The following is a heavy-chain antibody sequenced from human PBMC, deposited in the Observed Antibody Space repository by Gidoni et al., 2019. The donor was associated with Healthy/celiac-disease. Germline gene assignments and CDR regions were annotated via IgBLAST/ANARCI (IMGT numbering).Heavy chain of an antibody. CDR1: GFTFSGSA. CDR2: IRSKANSYAT. V-gene: IGHV3-73*01. CDR3: TRHVDSSGWYPNWFDP. D-gene: IGHD6-19*01. J-gene: IGHJ5*02. Sequence: EVQLVESGGGLVQPGGSLKLSCAASGFTFSGSAMHWVRQASGKGLEWVGRIRSKANSYATAYAASVKGRFTISRDDSKNTAYLQMNSLKTEDTAVYYCTRHVDSSGWYPNWFDPWGQGTLVTVSS.